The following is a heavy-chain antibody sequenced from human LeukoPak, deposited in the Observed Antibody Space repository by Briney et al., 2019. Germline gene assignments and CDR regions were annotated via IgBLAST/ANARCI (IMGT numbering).Heavy chain of an antibody. CDR3: ARAWDIVATKYYFDY. Sequence: GASVKVPCKASGYTFTSYGISWVRQAPGQGLEWMGWISAYNGNTNHAQKLQGRVTMTTDTSTSTAYTELRSLRSDDTAVFYCARAWDIVATKYYFDYWGQGTLVTVSS. V-gene: IGHV1-18*01. CDR1: GYTFTSYG. CDR2: ISAYNGNT. D-gene: IGHD5-12*01. J-gene: IGHJ4*02.